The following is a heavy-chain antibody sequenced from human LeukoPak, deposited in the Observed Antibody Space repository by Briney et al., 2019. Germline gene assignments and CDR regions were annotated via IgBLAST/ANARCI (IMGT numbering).Heavy chain of an antibody. CDR3: ARSRGLAGAATVIDY. Sequence: SETLSLTCTVSGGPISNYYWTWIRQSPGQGLEWIGYVYNSGITDYNPSLMSRLTISVDTSKNQFSLKLSSMTAADTAVYYCARSRGLAGAATVIDYWGQGTLVTVSS. V-gene: IGHV4-59*08. CDR1: GGPISNYY. D-gene: IGHD6-25*01. CDR2: VYNSGIT. J-gene: IGHJ4*02.